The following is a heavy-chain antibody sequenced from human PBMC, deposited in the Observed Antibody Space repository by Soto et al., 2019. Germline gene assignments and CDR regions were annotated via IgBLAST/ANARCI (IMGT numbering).Heavy chain of an antibody. CDR2: IYYSGST. J-gene: IGHJ6*02. D-gene: IGHD6-19*01. Sequence: SETLSLTCTVSGGSISSYYWSWIRQPPGKGLEWIGYIYYSGSTNYNPSLKSRVTISVDTSKNQFSLKLSSVTAADTAVYYCARGYSSVWYSRQDTNYGLDVCGQGTTVTVSS. V-gene: IGHV4-59*01. CDR3: ARGYSSVWYSRQDTNYGLDV. CDR1: GGSISSYY.